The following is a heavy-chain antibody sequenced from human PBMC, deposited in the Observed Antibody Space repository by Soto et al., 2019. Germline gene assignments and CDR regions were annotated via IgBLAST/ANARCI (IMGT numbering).Heavy chain of an antibody. CDR3: AKPVRAAAYYGMDV. CDR2: ISYDGSNK. J-gene: IGHJ6*02. V-gene: IGHV3-30*18. Sequence: GGSLRLSCAASGFTFSSYGMHWVRQAPGKGLEWVAVISYDGSNKYYADSVKGRFTISRDNSKNTLYLQMNSLRAEDTAVYYCAKPVRAAAYYGMDVWGQGTTVTVSS. D-gene: IGHD3-10*01. CDR1: GFTFSSYG.